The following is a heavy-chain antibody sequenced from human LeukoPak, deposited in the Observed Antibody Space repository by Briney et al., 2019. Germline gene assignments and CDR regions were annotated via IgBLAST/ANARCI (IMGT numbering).Heavy chain of an antibody. D-gene: IGHD6-19*01. J-gene: IGHJ4*02. CDR1: GFTFDDYA. V-gene: IGHV3-9*01. CDR2: ISWNSGSI. Sequence: GGSLRPSCVASGFTFDDYAMHWVRQAVGKGLEWVSGISWNSGSIGYADSVKGRFTISRDNAKNSLYLQMNSLRAEDTALYYCAKDATYSSGWTDYWGQGTLVTVSS. CDR3: AKDATYSSGWTDY.